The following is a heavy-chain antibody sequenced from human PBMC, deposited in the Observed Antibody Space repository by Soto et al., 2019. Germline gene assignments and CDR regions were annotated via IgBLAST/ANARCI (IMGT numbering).Heavy chain of an antibody. V-gene: IGHV3-23*01. CDR3: AKARRYSSGWYETLFDY. J-gene: IGHJ4*02. CDR2: ISGSGGST. CDR1: GFTFSSYA. D-gene: IGHD6-19*01. Sequence: EVQLLESGGGLVQPGGSLRLSCAAFGFTFSSYAMSWVRQAPGKGLEWVSAISGSGGSTYYADSVKGRFTISRDNSKNTLYLQMNSLRAEDTAVYYCAKARRYSSGWYETLFDYWGQGTLVTVSS.